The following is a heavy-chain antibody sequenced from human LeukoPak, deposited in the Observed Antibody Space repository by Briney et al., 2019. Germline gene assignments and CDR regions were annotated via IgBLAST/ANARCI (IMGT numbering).Heavy chain of an antibody. Sequence: PSETLSLTCTVSGGSISSSSYYWGWIRQPPGKGLEWIGSIYYSGSTYYNPSLKSRVTISVDTSKNQFSLKLSSVTAADTAVYYCAGDGYYYDSSGPGDCWGQGTLVTVSS. V-gene: IGHV4-39*01. J-gene: IGHJ4*02. D-gene: IGHD3-22*01. CDR3: AGDGYYYDSSGPGDC. CDR1: GGSISSSSYY. CDR2: IYYSGST.